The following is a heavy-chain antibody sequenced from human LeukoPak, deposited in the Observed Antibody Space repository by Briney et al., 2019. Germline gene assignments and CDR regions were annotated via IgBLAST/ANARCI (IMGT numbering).Heavy chain of an antibody. D-gene: IGHD3-10*01. J-gene: IGHJ4*02. Sequence: SETLSLTCTVSGGSISSSSYYWGWIRQPPGKGLEWIGSIYYGGSTYYNPSPNSRVTISVDTSQNQFSLRLSSVTAADTAVYYCARLALSGSYSTLDYWGQGTLVTVSS. CDR3: ARLALSGSYSTLDY. V-gene: IGHV4-39*01. CDR2: IYYGGST. CDR1: GGSISSSSYY.